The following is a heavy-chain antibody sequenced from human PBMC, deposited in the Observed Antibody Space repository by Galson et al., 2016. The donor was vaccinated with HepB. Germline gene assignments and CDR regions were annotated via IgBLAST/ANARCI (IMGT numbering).Heavy chain of an antibody. CDR1: GFTVGSNY. J-gene: IGHJ3*01. CDR3: GREVGVGYCSGGSCYATAFEF. V-gene: IGHV3-53*01. Sequence: SLRLSCAASGFTVGSNYMSWVRRAPGKGLEWVSVIYSGDNTYYADSVKGRFTISRDNPKNTQSLQMNSLRIEDTAVYYSGREVGVGYCSGGSCYATAFEFGGQGTMVTVSS. D-gene: IGHD2-15*01. CDR2: IYSGDNT.